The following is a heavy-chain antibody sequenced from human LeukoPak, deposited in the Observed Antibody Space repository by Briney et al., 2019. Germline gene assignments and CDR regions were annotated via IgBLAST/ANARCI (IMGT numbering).Heavy chain of an antibody. V-gene: IGHV1-2*02. CDR2: INPNSGGT. D-gene: IGHD3-16*01. Sequence: GASVKVSCKASGYTFTGYYMNWVRQAPGQGLEWLGWINPNSGGTNHAQKFQGRVTMTRDTSISTAYMELSRLRSDDTAEYYCAREGDGDFLDYWGQGTLVTVSS. CDR1: GYTFTGYY. J-gene: IGHJ4*02. CDR3: AREGDGDFLDY.